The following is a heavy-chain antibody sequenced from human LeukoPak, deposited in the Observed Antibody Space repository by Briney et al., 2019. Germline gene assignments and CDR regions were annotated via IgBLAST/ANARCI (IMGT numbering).Heavy chain of an antibody. CDR1: GFTFTNYW. Sequence: GGSLRLFCAAAGFTFTNYWMHWVRQAPGKGLVWVSRINSDGSEPVYPDSVRGRFTISRDNAKNMLYLTMSSLRAEDTAVYFCARGPVGLSTLDAWGQGILVTVSP. CDR2: INSDGSEP. D-gene: IGHD2-15*01. CDR3: ARGPVGLSTLDA. J-gene: IGHJ5*02. V-gene: IGHV3-74*01.